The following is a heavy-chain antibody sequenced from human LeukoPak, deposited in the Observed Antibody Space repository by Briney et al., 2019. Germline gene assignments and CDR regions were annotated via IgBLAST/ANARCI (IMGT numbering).Heavy chain of an antibody. V-gene: IGHV3-30-3*01. CDR1: GFTFSNYA. CDR2: ISYDGTNK. CDR3: ARAVDVYTYGYGY. D-gene: IGHD5-18*01. Sequence: GGSLRLSCAASGFTFSNYAMHWVRQAPGKGLEWVAVISYDGTNKYYADSVKGRFTISRDNAKNSLYLQMNSLRDEDTAVYYCARAVDVYTYGYGYWGQGTLVTVSS. J-gene: IGHJ4*02.